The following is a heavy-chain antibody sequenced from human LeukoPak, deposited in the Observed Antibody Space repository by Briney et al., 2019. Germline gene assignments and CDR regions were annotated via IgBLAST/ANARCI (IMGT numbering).Heavy chain of an antibody. D-gene: IGHD2-21*01. CDR1: GFTFSSYG. CDR3: AKSDSGTRFSHYYYGMDV. J-gene: IGHJ6*02. CDR2: ISYDGSNK. V-gene: IGHV3-30*18. Sequence: GGSLRLSCAASGFTFSSYGMHWVRQAPGKGLEWVAVISYDGSNKYYADSVKGRFTISRDNSKNTLYLQVNSLRAEDTAVYYRAKSDSGTRFSHYYYGMDVWGQGTTVTVSS.